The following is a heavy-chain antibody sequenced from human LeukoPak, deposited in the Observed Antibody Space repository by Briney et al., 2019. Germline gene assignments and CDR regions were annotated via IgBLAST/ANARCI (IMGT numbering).Heavy chain of an antibody. CDR2: INHSGST. D-gene: IGHD3-3*01. CDR1: GGSFSGYY. V-gene: IGHV4-34*01. Sequence: SETLSLTCAVYGGSFSGYYWSWIRQPPGKGLEWIGEINHSGSTNYNPSLKSRVTISVDTSKNQFSLKLSSVTAADTAVYYCARSIRGIYDFWGGYGCAFDIWGQGTMVTVSS. CDR3: ARSIRGIYDFWGGYGCAFDI. J-gene: IGHJ3*02.